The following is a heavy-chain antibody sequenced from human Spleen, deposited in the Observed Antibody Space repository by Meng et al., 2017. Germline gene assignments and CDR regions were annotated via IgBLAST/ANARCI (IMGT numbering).Heavy chain of an antibody. J-gene: IGHJ6*02. CDR3: ARDLRYGMDV. CDR2: INQDGSEK. V-gene: IGHV3-7*01. CDR1: GSTFRSYW. Sequence: GESLKISCAGSGSTFRSYWMSWVRQAPGKGLEWAANINQDGSEKYYVGSVKGRFTISRDNAKNSLYLQMNSLRAEDTAVYYCARDLRYGMDVWGQGTTVTVSS.